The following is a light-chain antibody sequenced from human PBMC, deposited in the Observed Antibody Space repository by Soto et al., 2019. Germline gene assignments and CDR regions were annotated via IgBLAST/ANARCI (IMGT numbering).Light chain of an antibody. CDR2: DAS. J-gene: IGKJ1*01. CDR3: QHMRT. CDR1: QNSNNW. V-gene: IGKV1-5*01. Sequence: TCRASQNSNNWIAWYQQKPGKAPKFLICDASTLESGVPSRFSGSGFGTEFSLTISSLQPQDFGSYYCQHMRTFGQGTKVDIK.